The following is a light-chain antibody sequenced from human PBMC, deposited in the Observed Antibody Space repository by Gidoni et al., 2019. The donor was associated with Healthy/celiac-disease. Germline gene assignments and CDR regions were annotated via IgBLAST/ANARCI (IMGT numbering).Light chain of an antibody. Sequence: SYELTQPPSVSVPPGQTASITCSGDKLGDKYACLYQQKPGQSPVLVIYQDSKRPSGIPRRFSGSNSGNTATLTISGTQAMDEADYYCQAWDSSTVVFGGGTKLTVL. J-gene: IGLJ2*01. V-gene: IGLV3-1*01. CDR3: QAWDSSTVV. CDR2: QDS. CDR1: KLGDKY.